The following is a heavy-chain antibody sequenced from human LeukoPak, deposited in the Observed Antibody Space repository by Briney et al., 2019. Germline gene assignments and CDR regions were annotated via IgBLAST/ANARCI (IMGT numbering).Heavy chain of an antibody. CDR1: GGSISSYY. V-gene: IGHV4-4*07. CDR2: IYTSGST. Sequence: SETLSLTCTVSGGSISSYYWSWIRQPAGKGLEWIGRIYTSGSTNYNPSLKSRVTISVDTSKNQFSLKLSSVTAADTAVYYCARGGSGSNYVYYYYYMDVWGKGTTVTVSS. D-gene: IGHD3-10*01. CDR3: ARGGSGSNYVYYYYYMDV. J-gene: IGHJ6*03.